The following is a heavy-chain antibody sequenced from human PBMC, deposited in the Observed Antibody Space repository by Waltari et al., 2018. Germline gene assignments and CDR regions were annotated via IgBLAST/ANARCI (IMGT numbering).Heavy chain of an antibody. Sequence: EVQLVASGGGLIQPGGSLRLSCAASGLTVRSKHVSWVRHAPGKGLEWVSVIYSCGSTYYADSVKGRFTISRDNSKNTLYLQMNSLRAEDTAVYYCAREGSSWYGWFDPWGQGTLVTVSS. CDR1: GLTVRSKH. V-gene: IGHV3-53*01. D-gene: IGHD6-13*01. CDR2: IYSCGST. J-gene: IGHJ5*02. CDR3: AREGSSWYGWFDP.